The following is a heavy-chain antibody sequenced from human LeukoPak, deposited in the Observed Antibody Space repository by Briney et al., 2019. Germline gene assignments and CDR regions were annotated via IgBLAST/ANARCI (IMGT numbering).Heavy chain of an antibody. CDR1: GGPISTHY. CDR2: NDYSGST. D-gene: IGHD3-10*01. J-gene: IGHJ6*03. V-gene: IGHV4-59*11. Sequence: SETLSLTCIVSGGPISTHYWSWSRQPPGKGLEWIGYNDYSGSTNYNPSLKSRVTISVDTSKNQFSLKLNSVTAADTAVYYCARGATFRGTYYMDIWGKGTTVTVSS. CDR3: ARGATFRGTYYMDI.